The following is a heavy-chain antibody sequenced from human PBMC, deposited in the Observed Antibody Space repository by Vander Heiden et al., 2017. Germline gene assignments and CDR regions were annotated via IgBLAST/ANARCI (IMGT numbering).Heavy chain of an antibody. CDR3: AKDPEYSGDFDY. D-gene: IGHD1-26*01. CDR1: GFTFCSYA. CDR2: ISGSGGST. V-gene: IGHV3-23*01. Sequence: EVQQLESGGGSVQPGGSLRLSCAASGFTFCSYARSWVRQAPGKGLEWVSAISGSGGSTYYADSVKGRFTISRDNSKNTLYLQMNSLRAEDTAVYYCAKDPEYSGDFDYWGQGTLVTVSS. J-gene: IGHJ4*02.